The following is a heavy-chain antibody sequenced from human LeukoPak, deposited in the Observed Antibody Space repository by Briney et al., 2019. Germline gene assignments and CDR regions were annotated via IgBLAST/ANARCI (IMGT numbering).Heavy chain of an antibody. J-gene: IGHJ4*02. Sequence: GGSLRLSCAASGFTFSSYAMHWVRQAPGKGLEWVAVISYDGSNKYYADSVKGRFTISRDNSKNTLYLQMNSLTSEDTAVYYCARGNIVSTITEVDYWGQGTLVTVSS. CDR3: ARGNIVSTITEVDY. D-gene: IGHD5/OR15-5a*01. V-gene: IGHV3-30*04. CDR1: GFTFSSYA. CDR2: ISYDGSNK.